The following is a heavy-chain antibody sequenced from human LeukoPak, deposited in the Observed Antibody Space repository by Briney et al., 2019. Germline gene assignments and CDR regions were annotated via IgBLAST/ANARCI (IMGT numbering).Heavy chain of an antibody. V-gene: IGHV3-23*01. D-gene: IGHD3-10*01. CDR3: AKAPYYYGSGHYDY. CDR1: GFTFSSYA. J-gene: IGHJ4*02. Sequence: GGSLRLSCAASGFTFSSYAMSWVRQAPGEGLEWVSAISGSGGSTYYADSVKGRFTISRDNSKNTLYLQMDSLRAEDTAVYYCAKAPYYYGSGHYDYWGQGTLVTVSS. CDR2: ISGSGGST.